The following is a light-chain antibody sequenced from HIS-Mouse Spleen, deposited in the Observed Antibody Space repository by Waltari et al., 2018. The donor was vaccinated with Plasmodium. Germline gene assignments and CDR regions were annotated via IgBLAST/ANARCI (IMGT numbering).Light chain of an antibody. V-gene: IGKV1-39*01. J-gene: IGKJ4*01. CDR3: QQSYSTPPT. Sequence: DIPMTQSQSSLSASVGDRVTITCRASQSISSYLNWYQQKPGKAPKLLIYAASSLQSGVPSRFSGSGSGTDFTLTISSLQPEDFATYYCQQSYSTPPTFGGGTKVEIK. CDR1: QSISSY. CDR2: AAS.